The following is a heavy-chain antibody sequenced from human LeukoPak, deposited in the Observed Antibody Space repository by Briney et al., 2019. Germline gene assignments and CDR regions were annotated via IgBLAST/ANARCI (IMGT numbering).Heavy chain of an antibody. CDR2: IYVDGRTT. Sequence: GGSLRLSCVASGFTFSNYWMHWARQPPGKGLVWVSRIYVDGRTTNYADSVKGRFTISRDNAKNTVHLEMNSLSVEDTATYYCIRDFRSADLWGQGTLVTVTS. V-gene: IGHV3-74*01. J-gene: IGHJ5*02. CDR3: IRDFRSADL. CDR1: GFTFSNYW.